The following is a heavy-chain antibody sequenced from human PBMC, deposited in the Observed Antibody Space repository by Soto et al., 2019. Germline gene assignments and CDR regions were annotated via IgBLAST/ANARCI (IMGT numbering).Heavy chain of an antibody. Sequence: APVKVSCKASGGTFSSYAISWVRQAPGQGLEWMGGIIPIFGTANYAQKFQGRVTITADESTSTAYMELSSLRSEDTAVYYCARAIVVVPAAILPLRYGMEVWGQGTTVTVSS. CDR2: IIPIFGTA. J-gene: IGHJ6*02. CDR3: ARAIVVVPAAILPLRYGMEV. D-gene: IGHD2-2*02. V-gene: IGHV1-69*13. CDR1: GGTFSSYA.